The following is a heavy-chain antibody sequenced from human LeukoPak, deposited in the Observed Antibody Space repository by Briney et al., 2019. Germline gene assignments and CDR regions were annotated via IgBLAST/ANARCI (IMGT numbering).Heavy chain of an antibody. J-gene: IGHJ4*02. V-gene: IGHV1-46*01. Sequence: ASVKVSCKASGYTFTSYYMHWGRQAPGQGLEWMGIINPSGGSTSYAQKFQGRVTMTRDTSTSTVYMELSSLRSEDTAVYYCARGVADYDFWSGFVDYWGQGTLVTVSS. CDR1: GYTFTSYY. D-gene: IGHD3-3*01. CDR2: INPSGGST. CDR3: ARGVADYDFWSGFVDY.